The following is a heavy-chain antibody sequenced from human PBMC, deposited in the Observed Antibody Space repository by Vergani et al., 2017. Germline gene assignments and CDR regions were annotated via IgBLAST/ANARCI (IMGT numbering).Heavy chain of an antibody. CDR3: VREAGSYENFFDS. J-gene: IGHJ4*02. CDR1: GFTFSTYA. V-gene: IGHV3-23*01. D-gene: IGHD1-26*01. Sequence: EVQLLESGGSLKQPGGSVRLSCAASGFTFSTYAMHWVRQARGKGLEWVSALTGGGGSTYYADSFKGRFIISRDNSRDTLYLQINSLRPEDTATYSCVREAGSYENFFDSWGQGTLVTVSS. CDR2: LTGGGGST.